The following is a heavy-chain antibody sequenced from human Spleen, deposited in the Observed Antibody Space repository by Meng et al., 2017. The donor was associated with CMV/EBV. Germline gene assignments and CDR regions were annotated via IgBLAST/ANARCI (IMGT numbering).Heavy chain of an antibody. D-gene: IGHD2-15*01. J-gene: IGHJ5*02. V-gene: IGHV3-21*01. CDR1: SSDS. Sequence: SSDSMTWVRQAPGKGLEWVSSISSSSSYIYYADSVKGRFTISRDNAKNSLYLQMNSLRAEDTAVYYCAREEGRYCSGGSCYSGWFDPWGQGTLVTVSS. CDR3: AREEGRYCSGGSCYSGWFDP. CDR2: ISSSSSYI.